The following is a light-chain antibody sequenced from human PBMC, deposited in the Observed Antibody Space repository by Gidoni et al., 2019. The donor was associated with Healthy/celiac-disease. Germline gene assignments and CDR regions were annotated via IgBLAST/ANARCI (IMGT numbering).Light chain of an antibody. CDR1: QSISSY. Sequence: ISMTQSPSSLSASVGDRVTITCRASQSISSYLNWYQQKPGKAPELLIYAASSLQSGVPSRFSGSGSGTDFTLTISCLQSEDFATYYCQQCYSTPRTFGQGTKVEIK. CDR3: QQCYSTPRT. J-gene: IGKJ1*01. V-gene: IGKV1-39*01. CDR2: AAS.